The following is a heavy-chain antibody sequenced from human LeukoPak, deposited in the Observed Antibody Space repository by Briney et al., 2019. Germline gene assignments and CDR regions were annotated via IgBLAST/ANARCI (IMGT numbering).Heavy chain of an antibody. CDR1: GYTFTGYY. Sequence: ASVKVSCKASGYTFTGYYMHWVRQAPGQGLEWMGWINPNSGGTNYAQKFQGRVTMTRDTSISTAYMELSRLRSDDTAVYYCARDLWFGYYYYSDYWGQGTLVTVSS. CDR3: ARDLWFGYYYYSDY. CDR2: INPNSGGT. V-gene: IGHV1-2*02. J-gene: IGHJ4*02. D-gene: IGHD3-3*01.